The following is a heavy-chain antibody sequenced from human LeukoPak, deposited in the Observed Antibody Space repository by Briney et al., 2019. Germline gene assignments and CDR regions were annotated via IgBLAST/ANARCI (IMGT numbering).Heavy chain of an antibody. CDR2: IIPIFGAA. CDR3: ARGNTIFGVVIIRADAFDI. Sequence: GASVKVSCKASGYTFTSYAMHWVRQAPGQGLEWMGGIIPIFGAANYAQKFQGRVTITADKSTSTAYMELSSLRSEDTAVYYCARGNTIFGVVIIRADAFDIWGQGTMVTVSS. J-gene: IGHJ3*02. CDR1: GYTFTSYA. D-gene: IGHD3-3*01. V-gene: IGHV1-69*06.